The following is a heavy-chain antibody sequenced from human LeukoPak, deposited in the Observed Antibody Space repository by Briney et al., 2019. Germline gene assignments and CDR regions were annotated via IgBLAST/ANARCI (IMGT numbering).Heavy chain of an antibody. J-gene: IGHJ4*02. CDR1: GFTFSSYA. CDR2: ISGSGGST. CDR3: AKDKYLPSFDY. D-gene: IGHD2-2*01. Sequence: EGSLRLSCAASGFTFSSYAMSWVRQAPVKGLEWVSAISGSGGSTYYADSVKGRFTISRDNSKNTLYLQMNSLRAEDTAVYYCAKDKYLPSFDYWGQGTLVTVSS. V-gene: IGHV3-23*01.